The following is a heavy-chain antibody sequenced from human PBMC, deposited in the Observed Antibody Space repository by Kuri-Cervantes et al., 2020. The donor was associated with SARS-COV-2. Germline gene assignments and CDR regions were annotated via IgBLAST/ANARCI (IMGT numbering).Heavy chain of an antibody. CDR2: ISGSGGST. CDR3: ARDKYEFATYTYYMDV. Sequence: GESLKISCAASGFTFSSYAMSWVRQAPGKGLEWVSAISGSGGSTYYADSVKGRFTISRDNAKNSLYLQMNSLRAEDTAVYYCARDKYEFATYTYYMDVWGKGTTVTVSS. CDR1: GFTFSSYA. J-gene: IGHJ6*03. V-gene: IGHV3-23*01. D-gene: IGHD3-3*01.